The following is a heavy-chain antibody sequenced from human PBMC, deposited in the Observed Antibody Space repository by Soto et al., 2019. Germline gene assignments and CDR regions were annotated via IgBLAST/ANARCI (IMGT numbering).Heavy chain of an antibody. Sequence: SETLSLTCAVSGGSISSGGYSWSWIRQPPGKGLEWIGYIYHSGSTYYNPSLKSRVTISVDRSKNQFSLKLSSVTAADTAVYYCARSPSGLITGTTDYFDYWGQGTLVTVSS. D-gene: IGHD1-7*01. V-gene: IGHV4-30-2*01. CDR2: IYHSGST. CDR1: GGSISSGGYS. CDR3: ARSPSGLITGTTDYFDY. J-gene: IGHJ4*02.